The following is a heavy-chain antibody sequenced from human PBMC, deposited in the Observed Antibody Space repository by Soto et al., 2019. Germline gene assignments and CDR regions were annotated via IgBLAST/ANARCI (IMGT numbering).Heavy chain of an antibody. J-gene: IGHJ4*02. CDR1: GGTFSSYA. CDR3: ARDLVAGGYSYGLGHVEY. CDR2: IIPIFGTA. Sequence: QVQLVQSGAEVKKPGSSVKVSCKASGGTFSSYAISWVRQAPGQGLEWMGGIIPIFGTANYAQKFQGRVTSTADDFTSVADMGRSSLRSQDTAVYFCARDLVAGGYSYGLGHVEYWGQGTLVTVSS. D-gene: IGHD5-18*01. V-gene: IGHV1-69*12.